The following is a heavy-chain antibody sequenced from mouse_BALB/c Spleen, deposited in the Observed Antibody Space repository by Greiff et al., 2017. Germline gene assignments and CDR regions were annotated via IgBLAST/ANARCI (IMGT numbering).Heavy chain of an antibody. V-gene: IGHV5-6-5*01. Sequence: EVKLMESGGGLVKPGGSLKLSCAASGFTFSSYAMSWVRQTPEKRLEWVASISSGGSTYYPDSVKGRFTISRDNARNILYLQMSSLRSEDTAMYYCASRYGNYDGMDYWGQGTSVTVSS. CDR2: ISSGGST. J-gene: IGHJ4*01. D-gene: IGHD2-10*02. CDR1: GFTFSSYA. CDR3: ASRYGNYDGMDY.